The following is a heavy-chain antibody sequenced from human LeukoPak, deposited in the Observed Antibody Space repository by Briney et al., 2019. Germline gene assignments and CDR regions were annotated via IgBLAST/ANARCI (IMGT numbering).Heavy chain of an antibody. V-gene: IGHV3-30*04. D-gene: IGHD2/OR15-2a*01. J-gene: IGHJ5*02. CDR3: ARAFKNNNWFDP. CDR1: GFTFSTNA. Sequence: GGSLRLSCAASGFTFSTNAMHWVRQAPGKGLEWVSVISYDGSIKYYADSVKGRFTISRDNSKNTLYLQMNSLRPEDTAVYYCARAFKNNNWFDPWGQGTLVTVSS. CDR2: ISYDGSIK.